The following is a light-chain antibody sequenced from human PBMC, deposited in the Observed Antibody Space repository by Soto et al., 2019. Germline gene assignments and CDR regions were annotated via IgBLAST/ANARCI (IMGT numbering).Light chain of an antibody. CDR3: XXXHTYRWT. Sequence: EIQMTQSHSTLSTSVGDRVTVTCRATQSISNWLAWFQPKPGRAPKLLIYDGSTLESGVPSRFSGSGSGTEFTLTISSLQPDDFATYXXXXXHTYRWTFGQGTKV. J-gene: IGKJ1*01. CDR1: QSISNW. CDR2: DGS. V-gene: IGKV1-5*01.